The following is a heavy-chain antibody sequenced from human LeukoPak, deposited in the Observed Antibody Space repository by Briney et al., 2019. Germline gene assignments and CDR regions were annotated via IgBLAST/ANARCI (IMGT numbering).Heavy chain of an antibody. V-gene: IGHV4-34*01. CDR2: INHSGST. Sequence: SETLSLTCALYGGAFSGYYWSWIRQPPGKGLERNGEINHSGSTNYNPSLKSRVTISVDTSKNQFSLKLSSVTAADTAVYYCARGYDFCSAYYWNWFDPWGPGTLVTVSS. D-gene: IGHD3-3*01. J-gene: IGHJ5*02. CDR3: ARGYDFCSAYYWNWFDP. CDR1: GGAFSGYY.